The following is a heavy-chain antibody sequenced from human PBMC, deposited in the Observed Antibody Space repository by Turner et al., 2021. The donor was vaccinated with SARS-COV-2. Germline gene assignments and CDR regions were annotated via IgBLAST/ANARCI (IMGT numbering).Heavy chain of an antibody. Sequence: QVQLVESGGGVVPPGGYLRISCEGSGSNLSAYGMHWVRQAPGKCPELVVVSRYDGLNNFYAGSVKVLFTISRDTPKNTLYLPMMVLRAEDTAVYFCAIDFWVTLCIFFGMDVWCQGTSVTFS. CDR1: GSNLSAYG. CDR2: SRYDGLNN. V-gene: IGHV3-33*03. D-gene: IGHD2-21*02. CDR3: AIDFWVTLCIFFGMDV. J-gene: IGHJ6*02.